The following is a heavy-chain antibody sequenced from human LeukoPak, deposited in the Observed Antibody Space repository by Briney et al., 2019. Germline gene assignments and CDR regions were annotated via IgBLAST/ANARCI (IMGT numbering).Heavy chain of an antibody. Sequence: ASVKVSCKASGYSFSMHAISWVRRAPGQGLEWMGWISPYNGDTNYAQNPQGRVTMTTDRSTSTAYMELRSLSSDDTAVYYCARGGRIAVSVHYYFDYWGQGTRVTVSS. CDR3: ARGGRIAVSVHYYFDY. V-gene: IGHV1-18*01. CDR2: ISPYNGDT. CDR1: GYSFSMHA. D-gene: IGHD6-19*01. J-gene: IGHJ4*02.